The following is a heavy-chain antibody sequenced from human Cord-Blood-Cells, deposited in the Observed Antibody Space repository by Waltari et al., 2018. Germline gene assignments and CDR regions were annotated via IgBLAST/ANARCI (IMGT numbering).Heavy chain of an antibody. CDR1: GFTFSNAW. Sequence: EVQLVESGGGLVKPGGSLRLSCAASGFTFSNAWMSWVRQARGKGLEWGGLIKSKTDGGTIDYAAAVKGRFTISRDDSKNTLYLQMNSLKTEDTAVYYCTTRSSSSWYAFDIWGQGTMVTVSS. J-gene: IGHJ3*02. D-gene: IGHD6-13*01. V-gene: IGHV3-15*01. CDR2: IKSKTDGGTI. CDR3: TTRSSSSWYAFDI.